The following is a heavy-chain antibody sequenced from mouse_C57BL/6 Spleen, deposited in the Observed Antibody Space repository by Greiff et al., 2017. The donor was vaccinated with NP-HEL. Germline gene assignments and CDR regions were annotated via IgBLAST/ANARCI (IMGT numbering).Heavy chain of an antibody. V-gene: IGHV1-7*01. CDR2: INPSSGYT. D-gene: IGHD2-5*01. J-gene: IGHJ4*01. CDR3: ARQGSNYEGAMDY. CDR1: GYTFTSYW. Sequence: VQLQQSGAELAKPGASVKLSCKASGYTFTSYWMHWVKQRPGQGLEWIGYINPSSGYTKYNQKFKDKATLTADKSSSTAYMQLSSRTYEDSAVYYCARQGSNYEGAMDYWGQGTSVTVSS.